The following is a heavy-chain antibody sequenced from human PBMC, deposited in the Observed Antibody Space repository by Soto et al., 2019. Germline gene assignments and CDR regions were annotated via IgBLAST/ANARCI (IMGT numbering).Heavy chain of an antibody. CDR1: GGSVSSGSYY. Sequence: SETLSLTCTVSGGSVSSGSYYWSWIRQPPGKGLEWIGYIYYSGSTNYNPSLKSRVTISVDTSKNQFSLKLSSVTAADTAVYYCATLSTPFSYCGGDCKYFQHWGQGTLVTVSS. V-gene: IGHV4-61*01. CDR2: IYYSGST. D-gene: IGHD2-21*02. CDR3: ATLSTPFSYCGGDCKYFQH. J-gene: IGHJ1*01.